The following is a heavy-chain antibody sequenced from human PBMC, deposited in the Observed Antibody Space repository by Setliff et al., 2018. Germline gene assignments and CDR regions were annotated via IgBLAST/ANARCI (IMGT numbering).Heavy chain of an antibody. V-gene: IGHV3-23*01. Sequence: GGSLRLSCAASGFTFSSYAMTWVRQAPGKGLEWVSAISGSGDATYYADSVKGRFTISRDNSKNTLYLQMNSLRAEDTAVYYCAKDVAITIFGVVTSSPHWGQGTLVTVSS. CDR1: GFTFSSYA. CDR2: ISGSGDAT. D-gene: IGHD3-3*01. CDR3: AKDVAITIFGVVTSSPH. J-gene: IGHJ4*02.